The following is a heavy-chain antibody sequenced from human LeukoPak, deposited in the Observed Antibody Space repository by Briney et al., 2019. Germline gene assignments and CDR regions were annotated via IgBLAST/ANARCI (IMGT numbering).Heavy chain of an antibody. Sequence: SETLSLTCTVSGGSLSSGSSYWSWIPQPAGKGLGCIGRICTSGTTDYNPSLKGRVTISLDTSKNQVSLRLTSVTAADTAVYYCARVYCTGGNCYHFDYWGQGTLVTVSS. CDR2: ICTSGTT. D-gene: IGHD2-15*01. CDR3: ARVYCTGGNCYHFDY. V-gene: IGHV4-61*02. J-gene: IGHJ4*02. CDR1: GGSLSSGSSY.